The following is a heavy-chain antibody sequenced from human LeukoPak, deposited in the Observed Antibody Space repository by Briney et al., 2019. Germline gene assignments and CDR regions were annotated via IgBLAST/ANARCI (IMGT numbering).Heavy chain of an antibody. Sequence: ASVKVSCKASGGTFSSYTISWVRQAPGQGLEWMGWISAYNGNTNYAQKLQGRVTMTTDTSTSTAYMELRSLRSDDTAVYYCARSDGPTLAYCGGDCEDWVWFDPWGQGTLVTVSS. V-gene: IGHV1-18*01. CDR3: ARSDGPTLAYCGGDCEDWVWFDP. J-gene: IGHJ5*02. CDR1: GGTFSSYT. CDR2: ISAYNGNT. D-gene: IGHD2-21*02.